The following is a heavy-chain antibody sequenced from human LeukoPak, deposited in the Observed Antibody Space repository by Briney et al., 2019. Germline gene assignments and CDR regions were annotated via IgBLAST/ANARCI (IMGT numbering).Heavy chain of an antibody. CDR1: GGSISSSSYY. V-gene: IGHV4-39*01. D-gene: IGHD6-19*01. Sequence: SETLSLTCTVSGGSISSSSYYWGWIRQPPGKGLEWIGSIYYSGSTYYNPSLKSRVTISVDTSKNQFFLKLSSVTAADTAVYYCARRPRIAVAGTGAFDIWGQGTMVTVSS. CDR2: IYYSGST. J-gene: IGHJ3*02. CDR3: ARRPRIAVAGTGAFDI.